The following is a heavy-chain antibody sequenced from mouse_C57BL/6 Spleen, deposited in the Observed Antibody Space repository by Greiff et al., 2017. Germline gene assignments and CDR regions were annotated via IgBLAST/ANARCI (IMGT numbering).Heavy chain of an antibody. CDR1: GFTFSSYA. D-gene: IGHD2-4*01. V-gene: IGHV5-9-1*02. J-gene: IGHJ3*01. CDR3: TRGEVYDYPFAY. Sequence: EVMLVESGEGLVKPGGSLKLSCAASGFTFSSYAMSWVRQTPEKRLEWVAYISSGGDYIYYADTVKGRFTISRDNARNTLYLQMSSLKSEDTAMYYCTRGEVYDYPFAYWGQGTLVTVSA. CDR2: ISSGGDYI.